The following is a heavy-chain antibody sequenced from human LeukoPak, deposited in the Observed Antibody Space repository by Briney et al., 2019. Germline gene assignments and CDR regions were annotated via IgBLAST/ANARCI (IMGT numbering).Heavy chain of an antibody. CDR3: ARAWSGSYFYFDN. D-gene: IGHD3-3*01. V-gene: IGHV4-38-2*02. CDR1: GYSISSGYY. J-gene: IGHJ4*02. Sequence: SETLSLTCTVSGYSISSGYYWGWIRQPPGKGLEWIGSMYHSESTYYNPPLKSRVSISIDTSKNQFSLKLSSVTAADTAVYYCARAWSGSYFYFDNWGQGTLVTVSS. CDR2: MYHSEST.